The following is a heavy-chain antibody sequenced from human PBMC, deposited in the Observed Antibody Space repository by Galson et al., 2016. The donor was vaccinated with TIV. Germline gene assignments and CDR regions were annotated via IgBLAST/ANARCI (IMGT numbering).Heavy chain of an antibody. CDR3: ARLPGYCANGGCLADYSYGLDG. J-gene: IGHJ6*04. CDR2: VYPLDSEA. D-gene: IGHD2-8*01. Sequence: QSGAEVKKAGESLRISCKGSGYTFTRYWIGWVRQMPGKGLEWIGIVYPLDSEAKYNPSFQGQVTISADKSISAAYLQWRSLKASDTAMYYCARLPGYCANGGCLADYSYGLDGWGKGATVTVSS. CDR1: GYTFTRYW. V-gene: IGHV5-51*01.